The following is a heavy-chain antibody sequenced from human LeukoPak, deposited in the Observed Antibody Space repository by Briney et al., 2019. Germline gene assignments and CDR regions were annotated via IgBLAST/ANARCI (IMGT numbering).Heavy chain of an antibody. V-gene: IGHV3-53*01. J-gene: IGHJ4*02. CDR1: GFTVSGDY. CDR3: TRLLPTSHHYFAY. Sequence: GGSLRLSCAASGFTVSGDYLSWVRQAPGKGLEWVSVIYGGGDRYYADSVRGRFTISRDNSENTLFLQMNSLRAEDTAVYYCTRLLPTSHHYFAYWGQGTLVTVSS. CDR2: IYGGGDR.